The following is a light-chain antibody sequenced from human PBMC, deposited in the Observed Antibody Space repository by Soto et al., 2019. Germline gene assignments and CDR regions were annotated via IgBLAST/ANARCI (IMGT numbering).Light chain of an antibody. J-gene: IGKJ4*01. V-gene: IGKV3-15*01. CDR3: QQYNNWPPLT. CDR2: GAS. CDR1: QSVSSN. Sequence: EIVMTQSPATLSVSPGERATLSCRASQSVSSNFAWYQQKPVQAPRLLIYGASTRATCIPARFSGSGSGTEFTLTISSLQSEDFAVYYCQQYNNWPPLTFGGGTKVEIK.